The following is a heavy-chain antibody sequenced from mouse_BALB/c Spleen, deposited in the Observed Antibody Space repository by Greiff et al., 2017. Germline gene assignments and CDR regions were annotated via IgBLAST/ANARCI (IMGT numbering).Heavy chain of an antibody. D-gene: IGHD3-3*01. CDR2: ISSGSSTI. Sequence: EVQRVESGGGLVQPGGSRKLSCAASGFTFSSFGMHWVRQAPEKGLEWVAYISSGSSTIYYADTVKGRFTISRDNPKNTLFLQMTSLRSEDTAMYYCAREEGPWLAYWGQGTLVTVSA. CDR3: AREEGPWLAY. CDR1: GFTFSSFG. V-gene: IGHV5-17*02. J-gene: IGHJ3*01.